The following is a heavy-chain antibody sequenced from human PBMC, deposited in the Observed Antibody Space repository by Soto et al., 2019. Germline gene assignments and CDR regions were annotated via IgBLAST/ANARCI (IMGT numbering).Heavy chain of an antibody. CDR2: ISYDGSNK. J-gene: IGHJ6*02. CDR3: AREAGGSSWFSIYYYYGMGV. D-gene: IGHD6-13*01. Sequence: PGGSLRLSCAASGFTFSSYAMHWVRQAPGKGLEWVAVISYDGSNKYYADSVKGRFTISRDNSKNTLYLQMNSLRAEDTAVYYCAREAGGSSWFSIYYYYGMGVWGQGTTVTVSS. CDR1: GFTFSSYA. V-gene: IGHV3-30-3*01.